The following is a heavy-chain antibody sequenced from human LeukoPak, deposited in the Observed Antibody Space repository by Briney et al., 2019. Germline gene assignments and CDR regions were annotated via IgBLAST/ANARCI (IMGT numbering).Heavy chain of an antibody. J-gene: IGHJ6*03. CDR3: ARGLTTVTTYYYYMDV. D-gene: IGHD4-17*01. Sequence: SETLSLTCAVYGGSFSGYYWSWIRQPPGKGLEWIGEINHSGSTNYNPSLKSRVTISVDTSKNQLSLKLSSVTAADTAVYYCARGLTTVTTYYYYMDVWGKGTTVTVSS. V-gene: IGHV4-34*01. CDR2: INHSGST. CDR1: GGSFSGYY.